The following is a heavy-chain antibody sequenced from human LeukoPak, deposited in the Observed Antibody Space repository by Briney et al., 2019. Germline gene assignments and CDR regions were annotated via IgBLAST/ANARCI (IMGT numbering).Heavy chain of an antibody. J-gene: IGHJ4*02. CDR3: AKSADSSGYYYGLWDY. CDR2: ISGSGGST. Sequence: PGGSLRLSCAASGFTFSSYAMSWVRQAPGKGLEWVSAISGSGGSTYYADSVKGRLTISRDNSKNTLYLQMNSLRAEDTAVYYCAKSADSSGYYYGLWDYWGQGTLVTVSS. CDR1: GFTFSSYA. V-gene: IGHV3-23*01. D-gene: IGHD3-22*01.